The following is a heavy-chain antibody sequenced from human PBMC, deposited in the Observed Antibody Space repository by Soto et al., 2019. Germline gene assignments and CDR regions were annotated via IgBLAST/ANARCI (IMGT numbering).Heavy chain of an antibody. CDR1: GFTFSSYA. CDR2: ISGSGGST. CDR3: ASGPALAAAGSGTYYYDYGMDV. V-gene: IGHV3-23*01. J-gene: IGHJ6*02. Sequence: EVQLLESGGGLVQPGGSLRLSCAASGFTFSSYAIIWVRQAPGKGLELVAAISGSGGSTYYADSVKGRFTISRDNAKNSLYMQMNSLTAEDTAVYYCASGPALAAAGSGTYYYDYGMDVWGQGTKVTVSS. D-gene: IGHD6-13*01.